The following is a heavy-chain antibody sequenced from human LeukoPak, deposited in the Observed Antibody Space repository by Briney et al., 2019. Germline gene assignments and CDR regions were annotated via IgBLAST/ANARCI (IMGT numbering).Heavy chain of an antibody. V-gene: IGHV4-39*02. J-gene: IGHJ4*02. Sequence: SETLSLTCTVSGGSISSSSYYWGWIRQPPGKGLEWIGSIYYSGSTYYNPSLKSRVTISVDTSKNQFSLKLSSVTAADTAVYYCAREMGIAARKFDYWGQGTLVTVSS. CDR3: AREMGIAARKFDY. CDR2: IYYSGST. D-gene: IGHD6-6*01. CDR1: GGSISSSSYY.